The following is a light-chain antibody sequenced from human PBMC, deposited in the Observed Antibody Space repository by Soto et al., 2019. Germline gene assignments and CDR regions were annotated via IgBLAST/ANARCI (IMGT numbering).Light chain of an antibody. CDR2: EVS. J-gene: IGLJ2*01. V-gene: IGLV2-8*01. CDR3: SSYAGSNIVV. CDR1: SSDVGGYNF. Sequence: QSALTQPPSASGSPGQSVTISCTGTSSDVGGYNFVSWYQQHPGKAPNLMIYEVSERPSGVPDRFSGSKSGNTASLTVSGLQAEEEADYYCSSYAGSNIVVFGGGTKLTVL.